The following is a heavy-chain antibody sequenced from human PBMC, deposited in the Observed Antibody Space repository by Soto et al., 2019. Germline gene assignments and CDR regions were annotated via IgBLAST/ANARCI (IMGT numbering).Heavy chain of an antibody. V-gene: IGHV3-23*01. J-gene: IGHJ4*01. D-gene: IGHD6-19*01. CDR1: GFTFSSYG. CDR2: ISGGGGGT. CDR3: AKDKHNSGWYSFEY. Sequence: GGSLRLSCAASGFTFSSYGMSWVRQAPGKGLEWVSVISGGGGGTNYADSVKGRFTISRDNSKNTLYLQMNSLRAEDTAVYYCAKDKHNSGWYSFEYWGHGTLVTVSS.